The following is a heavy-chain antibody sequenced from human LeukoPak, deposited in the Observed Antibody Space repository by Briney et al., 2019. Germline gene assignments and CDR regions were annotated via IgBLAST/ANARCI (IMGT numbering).Heavy chain of an antibody. CDR2: ISVRSNYI. CDR3: VRLRRNYDSSGYYYYYDY. J-gene: IGHJ4*02. V-gene: IGHV3-21*01. CDR1: GYTFSIFS. Sequence: PGGSLRLSCVASGYTFSIFSINWARQAPGKGLEWVSSISVRSNYIYYADSVRGRFSISRDDARNSLYLQMDSLRGDDTAVYYCVRLRRNYDSSGYYYYYDYWGQGTLVTVSS. D-gene: IGHD3-22*01.